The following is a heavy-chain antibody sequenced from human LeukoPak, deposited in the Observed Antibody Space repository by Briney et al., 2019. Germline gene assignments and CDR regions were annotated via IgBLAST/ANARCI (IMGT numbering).Heavy chain of an antibody. J-gene: IGHJ5*02. CDR1: GYSISSGYY. CDR3: ARVMVRGVIRMWFDP. D-gene: IGHD3-10*01. CDR2: IYHSGST. Sequence: KPSETLSLTCAVSGYSISSGYYWGWIRQPPGKGLEWIGSIYHSGSTYYNPSLKSRVTISVDTSKNQFSLKLSSVTAADTAVYYCARVMVRGVIRMWFDPWGQGTLVTVSS. V-gene: IGHV4-38-2*01.